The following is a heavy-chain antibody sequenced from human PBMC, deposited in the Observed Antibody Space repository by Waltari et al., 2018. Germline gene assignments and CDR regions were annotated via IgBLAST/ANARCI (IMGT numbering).Heavy chain of an antibody. CDR1: GYTFTGYY. J-gene: IGHJ4*02. CDR3: ARDGSSYLFDY. V-gene: IGHV1-2*06. CDR2: INAISGGK. D-gene: IGHD6-13*01. Sequence: QVQLVQSGAEVKKPGASVKVSCKASGYTFTGYYMHWVRQAPGQGRELMGRINAISGGKNYAQKFQGRGTMTRDTSISTAYMELSRLRSDDTAVYYCARDGSSYLFDYWGQGTLVTVSS.